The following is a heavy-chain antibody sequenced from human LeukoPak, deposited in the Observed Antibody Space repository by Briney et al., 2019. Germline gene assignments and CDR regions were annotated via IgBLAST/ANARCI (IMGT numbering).Heavy chain of an antibody. D-gene: IGHD6-13*01. CDR3: ARPLSGGSSWYSLYYYGMDV. V-gene: IGHV1-69*13. CDR1: GGIFSSYA. CDR2: IIPIFGTA. Sequence: ASVKVSCKASGGIFSSYAISWVRQAPGQGLEWMGGIIPIFGTANYAQKFQGRVTITADESTSTAYMELSSLRSEDTAVYYCARPLSGGSSWYSLYYYGMDVWGQGTTVTVSS. J-gene: IGHJ6*02.